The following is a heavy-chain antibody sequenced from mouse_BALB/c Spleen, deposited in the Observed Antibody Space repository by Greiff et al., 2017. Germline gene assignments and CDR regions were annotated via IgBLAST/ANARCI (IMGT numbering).Heavy chain of an antibody. V-gene: IGHV4-1*02. Sequence: EVQLVESGGGLVQPGGSLKLSCAASGFDFSRYWMSWVRQAPGKGLEWIGEINPDSSTINYTPSLKDKFIISRGNAKNTLYLQMSKVRSEDTALYYCARTYYYGSSWFAYWGQGTLVTVSA. J-gene: IGHJ3*01. D-gene: IGHD1-1*01. CDR1: GFDFSRYW. CDR3: ARTYYYGSSWFAY. CDR2: INPDSSTI.